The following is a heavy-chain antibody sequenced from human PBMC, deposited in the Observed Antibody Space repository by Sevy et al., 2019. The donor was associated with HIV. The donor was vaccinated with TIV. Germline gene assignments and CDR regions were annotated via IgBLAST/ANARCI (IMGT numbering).Heavy chain of an antibody. J-gene: IGHJ4*02. CDR2: IGYDGSSK. V-gene: IGHV3-30*02. Sequence: GGSLRLSCTVSGFTFSDYGMHWVRQTPGKGLEWVAFIGYDGSSKYFSDSVKGRFAISRDNSKNTLFLQMNSLRNEDTGIYYCAKNTASAGTGGFDYWGQGALLTVSS. CDR1: GFTFSDYG. D-gene: IGHD6-13*01. CDR3: AKNTASAGTGGFDY.